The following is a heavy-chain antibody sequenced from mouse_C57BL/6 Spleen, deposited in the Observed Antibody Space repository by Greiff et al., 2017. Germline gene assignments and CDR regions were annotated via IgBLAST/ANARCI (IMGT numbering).Heavy chain of an antibody. CDR3: TRAFYYYGSPWYFDV. Sequence: EVKLMESGEGLVKPGGSLKLSCAASGFTFSSYAMSWVRQTPEKRLEWVAYISSGGDYIYYADTVKGRFTISRDNARNTLYLQMSSLKSEDTAMYYCTRAFYYYGSPWYFDVWGTGTTVTVSS. J-gene: IGHJ1*03. D-gene: IGHD1-1*01. CDR1: GFTFSSYA. CDR2: ISSGGDYI. V-gene: IGHV5-9-1*02.